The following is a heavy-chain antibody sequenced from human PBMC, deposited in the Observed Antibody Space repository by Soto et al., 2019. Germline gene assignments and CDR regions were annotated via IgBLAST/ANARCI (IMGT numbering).Heavy chain of an antibody. Sequence: QITLKESGPTLVKPTQTLTLTCTVSGFSLSGDGVGVGWIRQPPGKALEWLERIYWDDDQRYSPSLKNRLTINKDNSKNQVVLTMNNMDTVDTATYYCAHADGGTSWPYDAFDIGGKGTVVTVAS. D-gene: IGHD2-2*01. CDR3: AHADGGTSWPYDAFDI. J-gene: IGHJ3*02. V-gene: IGHV2-5*02. CDR1: GFSLSGDGVG. CDR2: IYWDDDQ.